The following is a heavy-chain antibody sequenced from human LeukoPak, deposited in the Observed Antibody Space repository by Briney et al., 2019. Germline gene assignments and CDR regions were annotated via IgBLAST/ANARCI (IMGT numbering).Heavy chain of an antibody. CDR2: ISSSSTYI. CDR3: ARDWEGIAAG. D-gene: IGHD6-13*01. V-gene: IGHV3-21*01. J-gene: IGHJ4*02. CDR1: GFTFSSYS. Sequence: PGGSLRLSCAASGFTFSSYSMNWVRQAPGKGLEWVSSISSSSTYIYYADSLKGRFTISRDNAKNSLYLQMNSLRAEDTAVYHCARDWEGIAAGWGQGTLVTVSS.